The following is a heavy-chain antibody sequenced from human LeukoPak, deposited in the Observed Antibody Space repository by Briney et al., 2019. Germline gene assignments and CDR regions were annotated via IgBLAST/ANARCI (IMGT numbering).Heavy chain of an antibody. CDR1: GFTFSSYG. CDR2: IWYDGSNK. D-gene: IGHD3-3*01. J-gene: IGHJ4*02. Sequence: GGSLRLSCAASGFTFSSYGMHWVRQAPGKGLEWVAVIWYDGSNKYYADSVKGRFTIFRDNSKNTLYLQMNSLRAEDTAVYYCARDLVSPIYDFWSGYYNWGQGTLVTVSS. V-gene: IGHV3-33*01. CDR3: ARDLVSPIYDFWSGYYN.